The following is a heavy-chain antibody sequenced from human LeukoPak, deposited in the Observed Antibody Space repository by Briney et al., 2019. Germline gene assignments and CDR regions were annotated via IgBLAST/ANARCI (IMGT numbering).Heavy chain of an antibody. V-gene: IGHV1-8*01. D-gene: IGHD2-2*01. Sequence: ASVKVSCKASGYTFTSYDINWVRQATGQGLEWMGWMNPNSGNTGYAQKFQGRVTMTRNTSISTAYMELSSLRSEDTAVYYCARDPNPKVVPAAIPWFDPWGQGTLVTVSS. CDR3: ARDPNPKVVPAAIPWFDP. CDR2: MNPNSGNT. CDR1: GYTFTSYD. J-gene: IGHJ5*02.